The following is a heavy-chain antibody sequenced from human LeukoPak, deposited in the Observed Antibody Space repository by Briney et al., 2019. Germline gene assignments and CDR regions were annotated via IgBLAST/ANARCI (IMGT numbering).Heavy chain of an antibody. CDR3: ARLMKFGGFDV. J-gene: IGHJ3*01. CDR1: GYTFTGSG. CDR2: TIVYNVKP. Sequence: ASLKVSCKAPGYTFTGSGTSWVRQGPGQGLEWMGWTIVYNVKPNYAQTLQGRVTTTTDTSTSTAYIELRTLRSEKTPVYYCARLMKFGGFDV. D-gene: IGHD3-16*01. V-gene: IGHV1-18*01.